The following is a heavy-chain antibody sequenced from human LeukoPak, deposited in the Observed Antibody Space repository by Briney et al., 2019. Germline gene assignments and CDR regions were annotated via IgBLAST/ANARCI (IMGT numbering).Heavy chain of an antibody. V-gene: IGHV4-39*01. D-gene: IGHD6-13*01. CDR3: ARRSAAVDY. Sequence: RASETLSLTCTVSGGSISTRVYYWGWIRQPPESGLEWIASIFYSGSTYYHPSLKSRVTISVDTSKNQFSLKLSSVTAADTAVYYCARRSAAVDYWGQGTLVTVSS. CDR1: GGSISTRVYY. CDR2: IFYSGST. J-gene: IGHJ4*02.